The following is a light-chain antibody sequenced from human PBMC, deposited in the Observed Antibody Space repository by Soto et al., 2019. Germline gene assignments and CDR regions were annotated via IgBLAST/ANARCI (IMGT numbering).Light chain of an antibody. CDR3: QQYDNWPFT. V-gene: IGKV3-15*01. CDR1: QSVSSK. J-gene: IGKJ3*01. CDR2: GAS. Sequence: EVVMTQSPGTLSVSPGEGATLSCRASQSVSSKLAWYQQKPGQAPRLLIYGASTRATGIPARFSGSESGTEFALTISSLQSEDFAVYYCQQYDNWPFTFGHGTKVDIK.